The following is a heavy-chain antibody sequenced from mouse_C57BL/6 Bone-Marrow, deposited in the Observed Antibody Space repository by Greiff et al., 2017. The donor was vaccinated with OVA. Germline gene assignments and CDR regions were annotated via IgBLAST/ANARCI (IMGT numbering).Heavy chain of an antibody. J-gene: IGHJ2*01. CDR2: IHPNSGST. CDR1: GYTFPSYW. V-gene: IGHV1-64*01. D-gene: IGHD1-1*01. CDR3: AKRDYYGSRDY. Sequence: QVQLQQPGAELVKPGASVKLSCKASGYTFPSYWMHWVKQRPGQGLEWIGMIHPNSGSTNYNEKFKSKATLTVDKSSSTAYMQLSSLTSEDSAVYYCAKRDYYGSRDYWGQGTTLTVSS.